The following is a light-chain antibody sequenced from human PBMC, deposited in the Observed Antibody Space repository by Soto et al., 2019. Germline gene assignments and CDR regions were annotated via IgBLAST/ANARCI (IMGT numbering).Light chain of an antibody. J-gene: IGLJ1*01. CDR3: SSYTSSSTLSTYV. V-gene: IGLV2-14*03. CDR1: SSDVGGYNY. Sequence: SDLTRPAYVSRSPVQSITISCTGTSSDVGGYNYVSWYQHHPGKAPKLMIYDVSNRPSGVSNRFSGSKSGNTASLIISGLQAEDEADYYCSSYTSSSTLSTYVFGTGTKVTVL. CDR2: DVS.